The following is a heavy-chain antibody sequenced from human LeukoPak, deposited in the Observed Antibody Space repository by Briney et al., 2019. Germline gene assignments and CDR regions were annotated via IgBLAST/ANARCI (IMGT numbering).Heavy chain of an antibody. CDR2: ISGSGGST. J-gene: IGHJ4*02. V-gene: IGHV3-23*01. D-gene: IGHD5-12*01. CDR3: AKSRDVVATVFDY. Sequence: AISGSGGSTYYADSVKGRFTISRDNSKSTLYLQMNGLRAEDTAVYYCAKSRDVVATVFDYWGQGTLVTVSS.